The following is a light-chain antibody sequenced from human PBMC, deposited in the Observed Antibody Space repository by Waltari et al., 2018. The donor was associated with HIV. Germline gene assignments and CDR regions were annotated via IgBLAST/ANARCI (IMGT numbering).Light chain of an antibody. CDR3: QSADITNIWV. J-gene: IGLJ2*01. CDR1: ASPKQY. Sequence: SSDLTQPPSMSLSPGQTARNTCSGDASPKQYVYWYQQKPGQAPVLIISRDNERPSGVPDRFSGSRSGTTATATLTISGVQTEDEADYYCQSADITNIWVFGGGTKLTVL. CDR2: RDN. V-gene: IGLV3-25*03.